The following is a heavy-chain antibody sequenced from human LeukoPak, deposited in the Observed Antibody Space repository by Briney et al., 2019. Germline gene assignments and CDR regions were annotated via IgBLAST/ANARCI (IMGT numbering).Heavy chain of an antibody. CDR1: GGSISSGDYY. Sequence: SETLSLTCTVSGGSISSGDYYWSWIRQPPGKGLEWIGHTHYSGITYYSPSLKSRLTISVDTSKNQFSLKLSSVTAADTAVYHCARARAYSSSRYYFGYWGQGTLVTVSS. J-gene: IGHJ4*02. CDR3: ARARAYSSSRYYFGY. V-gene: IGHV4-30-4*08. D-gene: IGHD6-13*01. CDR2: THYSGIT.